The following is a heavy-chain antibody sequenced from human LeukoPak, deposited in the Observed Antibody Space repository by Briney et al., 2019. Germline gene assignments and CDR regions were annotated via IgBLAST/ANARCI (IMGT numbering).Heavy chain of an antibody. D-gene: IGHD6-13*01. J-gene: IGHJ4*02. Sequence: ASVKVSCKASGGTFSSYAISWVRQAPGQGLEWMGGIIPIFGTANYAQKFQGRVTITADEPTSTAYMELSSLRSEDTAVYYCARVAAARSLDYWGQGTLVTVSS. CDR3: ARVAAARSLDY. V-gene: IGHV1-69*13. CDR1: GGTFSSYA. CDR2: IIPIFGTA.